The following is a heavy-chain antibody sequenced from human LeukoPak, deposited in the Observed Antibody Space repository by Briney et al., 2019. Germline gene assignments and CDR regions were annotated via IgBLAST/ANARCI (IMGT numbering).Heavy chain of an antibody. V-gene: IGHV3-30*18. CDR2: ISYDGSNK. J-gene: IGHJ4*02. CDR1: GFTFSSYS. CDR3: AKGSDILTGYSDGVFDC. D-gene: IGHD3-9*01. Sequence: GGSLRLSCAASGFTFSSYSMNWVRQAPGKGLEWVAVISYDGSNKYYADSVKGRFTISRDNSKNTLYLQMNSLRAEDTAVYYCAKGSDILTGYSDGVFDCWGQGTLVTVSS.